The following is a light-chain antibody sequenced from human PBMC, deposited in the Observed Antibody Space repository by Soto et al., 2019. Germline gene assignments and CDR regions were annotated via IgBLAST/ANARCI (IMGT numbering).Light chain of an antibody. CDR3: QQYNSWPPIT. J-gene: IGKJ5*01. V-gene: IGKV3-15*01. CDR1: QSVSSNY. Sequence: DIVLTQSPGTLSLSPGERATLSCRASQSVSSNYLAWYQQKPGQAPRLLIYDTSTRATGIPARFSGSGSGTEFTLTISSLQSEDFAVYYCQQYNSWPPITFGQGTRLEIK. CDR2: DTS.